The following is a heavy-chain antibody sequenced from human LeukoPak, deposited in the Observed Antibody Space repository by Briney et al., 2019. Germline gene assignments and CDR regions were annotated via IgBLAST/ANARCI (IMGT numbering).Heavy chain of an antibody. V-gene: IGHV3-48*04. D-gene: IGHD2-2*01. CDR3: ARDHAYAFDI. J-gene: IGHJ3*02. CDR2: ISSSGSTI. CDR1: GFTFSSYW. Sequence: PGGSLRLSCAASGFTFSSYWMHWVRQAPGKGLVWVSYISSSGSTIYYADSVKGRFTISRDNAKNSLYLQMNSLRAEDTAVYYCARDHAYAFDIWGQGTLVTVSS.